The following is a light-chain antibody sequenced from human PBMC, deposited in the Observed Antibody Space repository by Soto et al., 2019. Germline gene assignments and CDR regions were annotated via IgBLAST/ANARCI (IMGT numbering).Light chain of an antibody. CDR3: QQRSNWPPEVT. CDR2: DAS. CDR1: QSVSSY. Sequence: EIVLTQSPATLSLSPGERATLSCRASQSVSSYLAWYQQKPGQAPRLLIYDASNRATGIPARFSGSGSGTDFPLTISSLEPEDFAVYYCQQRSNWPPEVTFGQGTKVEIK. V-gene: IGKV3-11*01. J-gene: IGKJ1*01.